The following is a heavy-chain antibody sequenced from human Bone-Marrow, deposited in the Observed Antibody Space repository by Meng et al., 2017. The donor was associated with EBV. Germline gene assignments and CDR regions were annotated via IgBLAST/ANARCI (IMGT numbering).Heavy chain of an antibody. CDR1: GCTFSSYA. J-gene: IGHJ4*02. Sequence: QRVRSGDEVKRPGSSAKVSVKPSGCTFSSYAISWVRQAPGQGLEWMGGIIPIFGTANYAQKFQGRVTITADKSTSTAYMELSSLRSEDTAVYYCAREVRDYGDYGGDYWGQGTLVTVSS. D-gene: IGHD4-17*01. V-gene: IGHV1-69*14. CDR2: IIPIFGTA. CDR3: AREVRDYGDYGGDY.